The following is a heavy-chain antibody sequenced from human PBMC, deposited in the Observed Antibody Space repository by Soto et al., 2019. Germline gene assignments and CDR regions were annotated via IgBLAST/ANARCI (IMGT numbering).Heavy chain of an antibody. D-gene: IGHD3-10*01. CDR3: VRTLTSGRQDS. V-gene: IGHV4-59*11. CDR1: GGSISGHF. CDR2: IHYTGST. J-gene: IGHJ5*01. Sequence: QVQLKESGPGLVKPSETLSLTCTVSGGSISGHFWSWIRQSPGKGLEWIAYIHYTGSTNYNPSLKSPVTISLDTSKNQFSLKLTSVTAADTAVYYCVRTLTSGRQDSWGQGTLVTVAS.